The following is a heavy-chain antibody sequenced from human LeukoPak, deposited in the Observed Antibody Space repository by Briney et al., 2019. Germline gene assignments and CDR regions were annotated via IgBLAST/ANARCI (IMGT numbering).Heavy chain of an antibody. Sequence: SETLSLTCTVSGGSISSSSYYWGWIRQPPGKGLEWIGNIYYSGSTYYNPSLKSRVTMSVDTSKNQFSLRLSSVTAADTAVYYCARQTGSGLFILPGGQGTLVTVSS. V-gene: IGHV4-39*01. D-gene: IGHD3/OR15-3a*01. CDR2: IYYSGST. CDR1: GGSISSSSYY. CDR3: ARQTGSGLFILP. J-gene: IGHJ4*02.